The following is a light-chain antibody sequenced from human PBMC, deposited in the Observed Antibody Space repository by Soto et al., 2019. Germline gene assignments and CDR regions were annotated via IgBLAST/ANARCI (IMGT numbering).Light chain of an antibody. CDR2: DDS. V-gene: IGLV3-21*02. CDR3: QVWDSRSAHPGV. Sequence: SYALTQPPSVSVAPGQTAKICCGGSNIESTSVHWYQKKPGQAPVLVGYDDSERPSGIPERFSGSNSGNTATLTISRVAAGDEADYFCQVWDSRSAHPGVFGTGTKGTVL. CDR1: NIESTS. J-gene: IGLJ1*01.